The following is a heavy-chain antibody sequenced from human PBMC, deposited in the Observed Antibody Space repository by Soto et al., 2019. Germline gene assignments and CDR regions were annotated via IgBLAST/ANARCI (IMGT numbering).Heavy chain of an antibody. CDR3: ARDLGPSLQYFDY. Sequence: PSETLSLTCTVSGGSISSGGYYWSWIRQHPGKGLEWIGYIYYSGSTYYNPSLKSRVTISVDTSKNQFSLKLSSVTAADTAVYYCARDLGPSLQYFDYWGQGTLVTVSS. CDR1: GGSISSGGYY. D-gene: IGHD1-1*01. V-gene: IGHV4-31*03. CDR2: IYYSGST. J-gene: IGHJ4*02.